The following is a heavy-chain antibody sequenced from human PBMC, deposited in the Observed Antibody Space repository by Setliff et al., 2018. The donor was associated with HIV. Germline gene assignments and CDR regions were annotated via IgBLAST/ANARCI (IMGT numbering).Heavy chain of an antibody. J-gene: IGHJ2*01. CDR3: TRDAEPYGDYGNLKYFDL. D-gene: IGHD4-17*01. CDR1: GFTFSGYG. Sequence: GGSLRLSCAASGFTFSGYGMNWVRQAPGKGLEWVAVMSYDGSNKYYADSVKGRFTISRDDSKSIAYLQMNSLKTEDTAVYYCTRDAEPYGDYGNLKYFDLWGRGTLVTVSS. CDR2: MSYDGSNK. V-gene: IGHV3-30*03.